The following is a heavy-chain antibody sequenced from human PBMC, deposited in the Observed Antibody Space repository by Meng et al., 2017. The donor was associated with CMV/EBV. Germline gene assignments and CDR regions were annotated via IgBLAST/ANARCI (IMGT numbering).Heavy chain of an antibody. CDR2: INSDGSST. CDR3: ARAGKDWVGRTVYYDY. D-gene: IGHD2-15*01. Sequence: GESLKISCAASGFTFSSYWMHWVRQAPGKGLVWVSRINSDGSSTSYADSVKGRFTISRDNAKNTLYLQKNSLRAEDTAVYYCARAGKDWVGRTVYYDYWGQGTLVTVSS. J-gene: IGHJ4*02. V-gene: IGHV3-74*01. CDR1: GFTFSSYW.